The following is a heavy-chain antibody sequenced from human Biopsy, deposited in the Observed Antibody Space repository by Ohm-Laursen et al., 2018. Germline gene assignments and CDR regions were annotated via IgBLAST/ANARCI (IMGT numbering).Heavy chain of an antibody. D-gene: IGHD2-2*01. V-gene: IGHV4-59*01. J-gene: IGHJ6*02. CDR3: ARATSSTGWPYYYFYGMDV. CDR1: GGSISSDY. CDR2: TYYSGST. Sequence: TLSLTCTVSGGSISSDYWSWIRQTPGKGLEWIGYTYYSGSTNYNPSLKSRVTISVDTSKNQFSLRLNSVTAADTAVYYCARATSSTGWPYYYFYGMDVWGQGTTVTVSS.